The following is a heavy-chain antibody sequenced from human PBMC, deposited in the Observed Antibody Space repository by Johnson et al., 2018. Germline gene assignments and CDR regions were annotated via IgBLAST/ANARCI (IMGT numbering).Heavy chain of an antibody. J-gene: IGHJ6*02. CDR2: IWHDGSNK. CDR3: ARVQDWSSTSCLGMDV. V-gene: IGHV3-33*01. D-gene: IGHD2-2*01. CDR1: GFTFSSYG. Sequence: QVQLVESGGGVVQPGRSLRLSCAASGFTFSSYGMHWVRQAPGKGLEWVAVIWHDGSNKYYADSVKGRFTISRDNSKNPLYLQMNSLRAEDTAVYYCARVQDWSSTSCLGMDVWGQGTTVTVSS.